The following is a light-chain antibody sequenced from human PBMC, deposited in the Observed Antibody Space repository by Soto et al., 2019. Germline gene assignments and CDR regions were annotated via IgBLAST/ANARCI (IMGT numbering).Light chain of an antibody. V-gene: IGKV3-11*01. Sequence: EIVLTQSAATLSLSPGERATLSCRASQSVSSYLAWYQQKPGQAPRLLIYDASNRATGIPARFSGSGSGTDFTLTISSLEPVDLAVYYCQQRSDWPSTVGGGTKVQIK. CDR2: DAS. CDR3: QQRSDWPST. J-gene: IGKJ4*01. CDR1: QSVSSY.